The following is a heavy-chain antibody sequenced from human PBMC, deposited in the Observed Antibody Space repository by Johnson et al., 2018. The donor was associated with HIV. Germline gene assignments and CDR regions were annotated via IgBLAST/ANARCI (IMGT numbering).Heavy chain of an antibody. Sequence: EVQLVEYGGGLVQPGRSLRLSCAASGFTFDDYAMHWVRQAPGKGLEWVSGISWNSGSIGYADSVKGRFTISRDNAKNSLYLQMNSLRAEDTALYYCAKDISSWGAFDIWGQGTMVTVSS. CDR3: AKDISSWGAFDI. D-gene: IGHD6-13*01. J-gene: IGHJ3*02. CDR2: ISWNSGSI. V-gene: IGHV3-9*01. CDR1: GFTFDDYA.